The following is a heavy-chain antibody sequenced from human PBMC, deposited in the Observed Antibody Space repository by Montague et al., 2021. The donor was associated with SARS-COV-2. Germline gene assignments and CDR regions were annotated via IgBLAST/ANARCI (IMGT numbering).Heavy chain of an antibody. CDR2: TFYRSKRYN. J-gene: IGHJ6*02. CDR1: GDSVARHRGS. CDR3: TSGREGNYNVMDV. V-gene: IGHV6-1*01. Sequence: CAISGDSVARHRGSWKWDRPSPSRRLEWLGRTFYRSKRYNDYAVSVRGRVTINPDTSKNQFSLQLNSVTPEDTAIYYCTSGREGNYNVMDVWGQGTTVTVSS. D-gene: IGHD1-1*01.